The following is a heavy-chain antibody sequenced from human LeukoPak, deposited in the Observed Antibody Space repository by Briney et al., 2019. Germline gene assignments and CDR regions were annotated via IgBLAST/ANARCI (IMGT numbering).Heavy chain of an antibody. CDR1: GGSISSSSYY. J-gene: IGHJ4*02. CDR2: IYYSGST. V-gene: IGHV4-39*01. CDR3: ARQRGGYSYGYFDY. D-gene: IGHD5-18*01. Sequence: PSETLSLTCTVSGGSISSSSYYWGWIRQPPGKGLEWIGSIYYSGSTYYNPSLKSRDTISVDTSKNQFSLKLSSVTAADTAVYYCARQRGGYSYGYFDYWGQGTLVTVSS.